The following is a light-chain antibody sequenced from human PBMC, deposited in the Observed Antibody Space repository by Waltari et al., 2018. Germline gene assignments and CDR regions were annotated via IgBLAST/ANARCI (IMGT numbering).Light chain of an antibody. CDR3: GTWDSSLSGAV. CDR1: SSNIGNNY. V-gene: IGLV1-51*02. Sequence: QSVLTQPPSVSAAPGQRVTISCSGGSSNIGNNYVSWYRQSPGTAPQLLIYENTERPSGIPGRFSGARSGTSATLDITGLQAGDEADYYCGTWDSSLSGAVFGGGTHLTVL. CDR2: ENT. J-gene: IGLJ7*01.